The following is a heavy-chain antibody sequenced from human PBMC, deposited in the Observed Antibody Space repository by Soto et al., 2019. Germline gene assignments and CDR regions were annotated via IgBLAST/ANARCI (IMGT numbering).Heavy chain of an antibody. Sequence: QVQLVESGGGVVQPGRSLRLSCAASGFTFSSYGMHWVRQAPGKGLEWVAVIWYDGSNKYYADSVKGRFTISRDNSKNTLYLQMNSVRAEDTAVYYCARDKNRGIAVAVDYWGQGTLVTVSS. V-gene: IGHV3-33*01. J-gene: IGHJ4*02. CDR1: GFTFSSYG. CDR3: ARDKNRGIAVAVDY. D-gene: IGHD6-19*01. CDR2: IWYDGSNK.